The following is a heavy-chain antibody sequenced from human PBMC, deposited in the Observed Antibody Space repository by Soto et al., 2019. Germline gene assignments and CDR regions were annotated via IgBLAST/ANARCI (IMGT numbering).Heavy chain of an antibody. D-gene: IGHD2-15*01. J-gene: IGHJ5*02. CDR2: IYHSGST. V-gene: IGHV4-4*02. Sequence: SQTLSLTCAVSGGSISTTTWWSWVRQPPGKGLEWIGEIYHSGSTNYNPSLKSRVTISVDKSKNQFSLKLSSVTAADTAVYYCARANPEPTRGVGQFDPWGQGTLVTVSS. CDR3: ARANPEPTRGVGQFDP. CDR1: GGSISTTTW.